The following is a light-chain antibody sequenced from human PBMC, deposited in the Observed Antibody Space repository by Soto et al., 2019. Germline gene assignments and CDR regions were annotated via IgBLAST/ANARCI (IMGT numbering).Light chain of an antibody. V-gene: IGKV1-5*03. CDR1: QSISSW. CDR2: KAS. CDR3: QHRKT. Sequence: DIQMTQSPSTLSASVGDRVTITCRASQSISSWLASYQQKPGKAPKLLIYKASSLESGVPSRFSGSGSGTEFTLTISSLQPDDFATYYCQHRKTYGQWTKVDIK. J-gene: IGKJ1*01.